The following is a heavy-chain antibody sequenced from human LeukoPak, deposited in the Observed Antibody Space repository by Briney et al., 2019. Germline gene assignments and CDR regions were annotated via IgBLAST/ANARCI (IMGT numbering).Heavy chain of an antibody. D-gene: IGHD2-2*01. CDR3: ARHCSATSCYEGPRFDP. Sequence: SETLSLTCTVSGGSISTYYWSWIRQPPGKGLEWIGYINYSGDTNYNPSLKSRVTISVDTSKNQFSLKLRSVTAADTAVYFCARHCSATSCYEGPRFDPWGQGTLVTVSS. CDR1: GGSISTYY. J-gene: IGHJ5*02. CDR2: INYSGDT. V-gene: IGHV4-59*08.